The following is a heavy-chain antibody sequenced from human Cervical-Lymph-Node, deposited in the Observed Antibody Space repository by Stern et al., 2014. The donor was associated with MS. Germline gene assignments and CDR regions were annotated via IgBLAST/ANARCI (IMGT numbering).Heavy chain of an antibody. V-gene: IGHV4-4*02. CDR1: GASIGRSHR. CDR2: IYHTGNI. Sequence: VQLVEFGPGLVKPSGTLSLTCAVSGASIGRSHRWSLVRHTPGNGLAWIGEIYHTGNINYNPSLKSRVTISLDKSKNQFSLRLNSVTAADTAIYYCAKEGRVSRFDSWGQGTLVTVSS. D-gene: IGHD6-13*01. CDR3: AKEGRVSRFDS. J-gene: IGHJ4*02.